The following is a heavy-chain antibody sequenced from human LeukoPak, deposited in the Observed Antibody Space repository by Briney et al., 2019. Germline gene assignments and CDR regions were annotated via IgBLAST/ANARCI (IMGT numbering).Heavy chain of an antibody. CDR2: INPDGSTT. CDR1: EFTFSRYW. D-gene: IGHD3-22*01. CDR3: ARVLSGSWDWFDP. J-gene: IGHJ5*02. V-gene: IGHV3-74*01. Sequence: GGSLRLSCAASEFTFSRYWIHWVRQAPGKGLEWVSRINPDGSTTTYADSVKGRFAISRDNAKNTVYLQMNSLRAEDTAVYYCARVLSGSWDWFDPWGQGTLVTVSS.